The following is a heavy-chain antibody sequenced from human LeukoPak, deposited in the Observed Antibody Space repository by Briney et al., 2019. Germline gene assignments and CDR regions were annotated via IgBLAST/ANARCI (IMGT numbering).Heavy chain of an antibody. CDR2: VNPSGGRT. D-gene: IGHD4-23*01. J-gene: IGHJ4*02. V-gene: IGHV1-46*01. Sequence: GASVKVSCKASGYTFTSHYMHWVRQAPGKGLEWMGIVNPSGGRTSYAQMFQGRVNMTRDTSTSTVYMEVRSLRSEDTAVYCCARVMYGGNSGLDYWGQGTLVTVSS. CDR1: GYTFTSHY. CDR3: ARVMYGGNSGLDY.